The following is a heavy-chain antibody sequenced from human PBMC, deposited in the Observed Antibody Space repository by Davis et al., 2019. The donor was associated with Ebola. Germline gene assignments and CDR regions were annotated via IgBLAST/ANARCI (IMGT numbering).Heavy chain of an antibody. J-gene: IGHJ4*02. CDR2: IYHSGST. D-gene: IGHD3-10*01. CDR1: GGSISSTNW. Sequence: SETLSLTCAVSGGSISSTNWWSWVRQPPGKGLEWIGEIYHSGSTYYNPSLKSRVTISVDTSKNQFSLKLSSVTAADTAVYYCARLYGSGSYDYWGQGTLVTVSS. CDR3: ARLYGSGSYDY. V-gene: IGHV4-4*02.